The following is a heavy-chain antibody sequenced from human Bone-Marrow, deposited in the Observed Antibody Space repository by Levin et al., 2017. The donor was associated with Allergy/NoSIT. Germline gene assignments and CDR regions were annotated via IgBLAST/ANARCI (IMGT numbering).Heavy chain of an antibody. CDR2: IYYSGST. J-gene: IGHJ2*01. CDR3: ARGDFCDSSGDFCWYFDL. D-gene: IGHD3-22*01. Sequence: PSETLSLTCTVSGGSISSGDYYWSWIRQPPGKGLEWIGYIYYSGSTYYNPSLKSRLTISLDTSKNQFSLNLSSVTAADTAVYYCARGDFCDSSGDFCWYFDLWGRGTLVTVSS. CDR1: GGSISSGDYY. V-gene: IGHV4-30-4*01.